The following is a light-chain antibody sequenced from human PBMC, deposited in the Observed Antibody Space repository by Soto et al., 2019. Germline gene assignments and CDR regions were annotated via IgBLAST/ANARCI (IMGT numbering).Light chain of an antibody. CDR1: SSNIGSNY. V-gene: IGLV1-47*01. CDR2: RSN. CDR3: AAWDDSLSGLV. J-gene: IGLJ1*01. Sequence: QSALTQPPSASGTPGQRVTISCSGSSSNIGSNYVYWYQQVPGTAPKFLIYRSNQRPSGVPDRFSGSKSGTSASLAISGLRSGDEADYYCAAWDDSLSGLVFGTGTKHTVL.